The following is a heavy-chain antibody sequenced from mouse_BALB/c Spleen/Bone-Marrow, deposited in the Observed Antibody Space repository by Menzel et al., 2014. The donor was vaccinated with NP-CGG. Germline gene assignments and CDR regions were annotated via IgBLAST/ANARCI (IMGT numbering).Heavy chain of an antibody. CDR3: TREGYYGSSPAWFAY. CDR2: IDPETGGT. J-gene: IGHJ3*01. V-gene: IGHV1-15*01. D-gene: IGHD1-1*01. Sequence: VKLMESVAELVRPGASVTLSCKASGYTFTDYEMHWVKQTPVHGLEWIGAIDPETGGTAYNQKFKGKATLTADKSSSTAYMELRSLTSEDSAVYYCTREGYYGSSPAWFAYWGQGTLVTVSA. CDR1: GYTFTDYE.